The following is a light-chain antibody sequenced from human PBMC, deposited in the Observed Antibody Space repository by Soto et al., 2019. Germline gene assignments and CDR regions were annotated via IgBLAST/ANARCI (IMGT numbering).Light chain of an antibody. CDR1: NTDVGGYNY. Sequence: QSVLTQPPSASGSPGQSVTISCTGSNTDVGGYNYVTWYLQYPGKAPKVIIYEVTKRPAGVPARFSGSRSGNTASLTVSGLQAEDEADYYCSSYAGSNVWVFGGGTKVTVL. CDR2: EVT. V-gene: IGLV2-8*01. J-gene: IGLJ3*02. CDR3: SSYAGSNVWV.